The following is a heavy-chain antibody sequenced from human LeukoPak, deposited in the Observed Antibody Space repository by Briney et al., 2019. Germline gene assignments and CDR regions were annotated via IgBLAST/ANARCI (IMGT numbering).Heavy chain of an antibody. J-gene: IGHJ5*02. V-gene: IGHV3-21*01. Sequence: PGGSLRVSCAASGFTFSSYSMNWVRQAPGKGLEWVSSISSSSSYIYYADSVKGRFTISRDNAKNSLYLQMNSLRAEDTAVYYCAREGGITIFGWFDPWGQGTLVTVSS. CDR2: ISSSSSYI. CDR1: GFTFSSYS. CDR3: AREGGITIFGWFDP. D-gene: IGHD3-3*01.